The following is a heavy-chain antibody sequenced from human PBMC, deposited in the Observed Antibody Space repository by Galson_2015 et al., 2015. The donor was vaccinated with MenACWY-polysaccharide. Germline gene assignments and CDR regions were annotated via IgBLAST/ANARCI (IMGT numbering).Heavy chain of an antibody. CDR1: GYTFTCYG. V-gene: IGHV1-18*01. Sequence: SVKVSCKASGYTFTCYGISWVRQAPGQGLEWMGWISAYNGNTNYAQKLQGRVTMTTDTSTSTAYMELRSLRSDDTAVYYCARDLPRRSVSALNWGQGTMVTVSS. CDR3: ARDLPRRSVSALN. J-gene: IGHJ3*01. CDR2: ISAYNGNT. D-gene: IGHD5/OR15-5a*01.